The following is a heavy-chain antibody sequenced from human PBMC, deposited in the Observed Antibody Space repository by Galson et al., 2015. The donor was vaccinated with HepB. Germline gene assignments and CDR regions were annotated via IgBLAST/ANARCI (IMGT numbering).Heavy chain of an antibody. CDR2: ISASGDST. V-gene: IGHV3-23*01. J-gene: IGHJ3*01. CDR1: GFTFSNYA. CDR3: ARKGPPRDAFDV. Sequence: SLRLSCAVSGFTFSNYAMSWVRQSPGRGPEWVSTISASGDSTYYADSVKGQFTISRDNSKNTLYLQMNSLRAEDTALYYCARKGPPRDAFDVWGRGTVVTVSS.